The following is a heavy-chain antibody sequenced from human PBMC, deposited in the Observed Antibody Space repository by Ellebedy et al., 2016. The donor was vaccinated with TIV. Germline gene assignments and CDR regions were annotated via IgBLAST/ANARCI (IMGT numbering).Heavy chain of an antibody. CDR2: ISWDGSST. Sequence: GESLKISCEASGFTLDDYTMHWVRQVPGKGLEWVSLISWDGSSTYYGDSVKGRFTISRDNAKNSLYLQMNSLRAEDTAVYYCAKCIGGTVRGAYYYYGLDVWGQGTTVTVSS. V-gene: IGHV3-43*01. J-gene: IGHJ6*02. CDR1: GFTLDDYT. CDR3: AKCIGGTVRGAYYYYGLDV. D-gene: IGHD3-10*01.